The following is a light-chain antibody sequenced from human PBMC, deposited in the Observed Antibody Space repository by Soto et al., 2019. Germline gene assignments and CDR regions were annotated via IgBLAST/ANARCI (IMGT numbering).Light chain of an antibody. Sequence: EIVLTQSPATLSLSPGDRATISCRASQSVISYLAWYQQKPGQAPRLLIYNASNRATGIPSRFSGSGSGTDFTLTISSLEPEDFATYYCQQRFNWPPSTFGQGTRLEIK. V-gene: IGKV3-11*01. CDR1: QSVISY. J-gene: IGKJ5*01. CDR3: QQRFNWPPST. CDR2: NAS.